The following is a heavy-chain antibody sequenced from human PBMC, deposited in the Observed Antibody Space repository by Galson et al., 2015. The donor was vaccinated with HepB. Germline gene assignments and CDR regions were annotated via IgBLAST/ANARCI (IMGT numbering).Heavy chain of an antibody. CDR2: IYPGGSDA. CDR1: GYSFTSYW. CDR3: ARGVAVPAKGGFYNNYYGMDV. Sequence: QSGAEVKKPGESLKISCKSSGYSFTSYWVGWACQMPGKGLEWMGIIYPGGSDAKYRPSFQGQVTISTDKSFTTAFLQWSSLKPSDTAIYFCARGVAVPAKGGFYNNYYGMDVWGQGTTVIVSS. V-gene: IGHV5-51*01. D-gene: IGHD6-19*01. J-gene: IGHJ6*02.